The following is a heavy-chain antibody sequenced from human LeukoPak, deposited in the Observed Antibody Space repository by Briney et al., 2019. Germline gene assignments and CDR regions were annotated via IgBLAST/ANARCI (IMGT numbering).Heavy chain of an antibody. CDR1: GFTFSSYA. Sequence: GGSLRLSCAASGFTFSSYAMHWVRQTPGKGLEWVALISSDGINKYYADSVKGRFTISRDNSKNTMYLQMNSLRRGDTAVNYCARDFLRWLVKLDYWGQGTLVTVSS. J-gene: IGHJ4*02. D-gene: IGHD6-19*01. CDR2: ISSDGINK. V-gene: IGHV3-30*04. CDR3: ARDFLRWLVKLDY.